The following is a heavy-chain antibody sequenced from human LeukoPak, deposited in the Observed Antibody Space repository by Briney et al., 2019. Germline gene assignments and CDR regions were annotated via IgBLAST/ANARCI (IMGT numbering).Heavy chain of an antibody. Sequence: SVKVSCKASGGTFSSYAISWVRQAPGQGPEWMGGIIPIFGTANYAQKFQGRVTITADESTSTAYMELSSLRSEDTAVYYCASYAVRGVIIQYFQHWGQGTLVTVSS. CDR3: ASYAVRGVIIQYFQH. D-gene: IGHD3-10*01. V-gene: IGHV1-69*01. CDR1: GGTFSSYA. CDR2: IIPIFGTA. J-gene: IGHJ1*01.